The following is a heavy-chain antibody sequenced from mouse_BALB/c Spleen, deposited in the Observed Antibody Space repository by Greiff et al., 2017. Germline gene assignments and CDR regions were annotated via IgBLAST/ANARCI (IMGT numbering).Heavy chain of an antibody. CDR2: ISDGGSYT. Sequence: EVMLVESGGGLVKPGGSLKLSCAASGFTFSDYYMYWVRQTPEKRLEWVATISDGGSYTYYPDSVKGRFTISRDNAKNNLYLQMSSLKSEDTAMYYCARDRDSYYGYWYFDVWGAGTTVTVSS. CDR1: GFTFSDYY. D-gene: IGHD2-12*01. V-gene: IGHV5-4*02. J-gene: IGHJ1*01. CDR3: ARDRDSYYGYWYFDV.